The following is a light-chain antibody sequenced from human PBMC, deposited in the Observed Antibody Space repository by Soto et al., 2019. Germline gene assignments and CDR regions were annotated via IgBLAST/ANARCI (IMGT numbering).Light chain of an antibody. V-gene: IGKV3-20*01. J-gene: IGKJ5*01. CDR1: QSFRNTY. Sequence: EIVLTQSPGTLSLSPGERATLSCRASQSFRNTYLAWYQKRPGQAPRLLLYAASSRATGIPDRFSGSGSGTDLTLTISRLETEDFAVYYCQHYGSSPPFTFGQGTRLEI. CDR3: QHYGSSPPFT. CDR2: AAS.